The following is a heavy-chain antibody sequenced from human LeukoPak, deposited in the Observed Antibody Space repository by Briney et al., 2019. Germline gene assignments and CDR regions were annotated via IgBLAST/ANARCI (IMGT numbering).Heavy chain of an antibody. Sequence: ASVKISCKVSGYTFTDYHMHWVQQAPGKGLEWMGLVDPEDGETIYAEKFQGRVTITADTSTDTAYMELSSLRSEDTAVYYCATDGGSGSYDYWGQGTLVTVSS. CDR2: VDPEDGET. V-gene: IGHV1-69-2*01. CDR3: ATDGGSGSYDY. D-gene: IGHD3-10*01. J-gene: IGHJ4*02. CDR1: GYTFTDYH.